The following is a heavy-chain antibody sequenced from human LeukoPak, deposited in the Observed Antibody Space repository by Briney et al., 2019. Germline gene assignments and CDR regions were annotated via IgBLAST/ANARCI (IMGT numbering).Heavy chain of an antibody. D-gene: IGHD6-13*01. CDR1: GFTFSSYW. Sequence: GGSLRLSCAASGFTFSSYWMSWVRQAPGKGLEWVANIKQDGSGKYYVDSVKGRFTISRDNAKNSLYLQMNSLRAEDTAVYYCARTLLRGSSSWFFYYFDYWGQGTLVTVSS. V-gene: IGHV3-7*01. CDR3: ARTLLRGSSSWFFYYFDY. J-gene: IGHJ4*02. CDR2: IKQDGSGK.